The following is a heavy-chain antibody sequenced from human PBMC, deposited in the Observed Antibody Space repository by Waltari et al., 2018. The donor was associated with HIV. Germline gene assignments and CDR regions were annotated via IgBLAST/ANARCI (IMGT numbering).Heavy chain of an antibody. CDR1: GYSISSGYY. D-gene: IGHD4-17*01. CDR2: IYHSGST. CDR3: ARDGATTGYYYYYGMDV. V-gene: IGHV4-38-2*02. Sequence: QVQLQESGPGLVKPSETLSLTCAVSGYSISSGYYWGWIRQPPGKGLEWIGSIYHSGSTYYNPSLKSRVTISVDTSKNQFSLKLSSVTAADTAVYYCARDGATTGYYYYYGMDVWGQGTTVTVSS. J-gene: IGHJ6*02.